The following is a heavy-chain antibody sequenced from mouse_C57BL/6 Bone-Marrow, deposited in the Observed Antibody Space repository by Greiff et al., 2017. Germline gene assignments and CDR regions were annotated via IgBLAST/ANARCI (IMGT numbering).Heavy chain of an antibody. J-gene: IGHJ1*03. Sequence: VQLQQPGAELVKPGASVKLSCKASGYTFTSYWMHWVKQRPGQGLEWIGMIHPNSGSTNYNEKFKSKATLTVDKSSSTAYMQLSSLTSEDSAVYYCARSTMVTTSLWGYIDVWGTETTVTVSS. V-gene: IGHV1-64*01. CDR1: GYTFTSYW. CDR3: ARSTMVTTSLWGYIDV. CDR2: IHPNSGST. D-gene: IGHD2-2*01.